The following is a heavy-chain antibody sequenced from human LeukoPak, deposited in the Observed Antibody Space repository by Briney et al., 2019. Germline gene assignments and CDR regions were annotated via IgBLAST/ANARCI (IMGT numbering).Heavy chain of an antibody. Sequence: GGSLRLSCAASGFTFSSYSMNWVRQAPGKGLEWVSSISSSSYIYYADSVKGRSTISRDNAKNSLYLQMNSLRAEDTAVYYCARDRKLLWFGELPNLDYYYYGMDVWGQGTTVTVSS. CDR2: ISSSSYI. J-gene: IGHJ6*02. CDR3: ARDRKLLWFGELPNLDYYYYGMDV. V-gene: IGHV3-21*01. CDR1: GFTFSSYS. D-gene: IGHD3-10*01.